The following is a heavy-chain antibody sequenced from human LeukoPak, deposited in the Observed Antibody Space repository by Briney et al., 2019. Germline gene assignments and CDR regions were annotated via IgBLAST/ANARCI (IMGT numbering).Heavy chain of an antibody. Sequence: GESLKISCKGSGYSFTSYWIGWVRPMPGKGLGWMGIIYPGDSDTRYSPSFQGQVTISAGKSISTAYLQWSSLKASDTAMYYCARRRVSYGGYFDYWGQGTLVTVSS. CDR3: ARRRVSYGGYFDY. V-gene: IGHV5-51*01. J-gene: IGHJ4*02. CDR2: IYPGDSDT. CDR1: GYSFTSYW. D-gene: IGHD2/OR15-2a*01.